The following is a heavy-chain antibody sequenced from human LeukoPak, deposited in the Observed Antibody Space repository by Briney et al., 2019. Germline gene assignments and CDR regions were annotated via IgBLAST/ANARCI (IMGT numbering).Heavy chain of an antibody. J-gene: IGHJ4*02. CDR1: GASVSGYY. D-gene: IGHD3-3*01. V-gene: IGHV4-59*08. CDR3: ARHPTFETGLLDH. CDR2: VHSSGRT. Sequence: SETLCLTCGVSGASVSGYYWSWIRQPPGRGLEWIGYVHSSGRTNYNPSLKSRLTISVDTSKNQISLKLNSPTAADTAIYYCARHPTFETGLLDHWGQGTLVTVSS.